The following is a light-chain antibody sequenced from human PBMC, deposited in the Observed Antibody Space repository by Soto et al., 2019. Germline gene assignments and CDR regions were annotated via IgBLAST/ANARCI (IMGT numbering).Light chain of an antibody. V-gene: IGKV1-39*01. CDR3: QQSHDTTFT. J-gene: IGKJ3*01. Sequence: DIQMTQSPSTLSAAVGDRVTITCRASRNISFYLNWYQQRPGKVPSLLIYKASTLQSGVPSRFRGGGCGTTFTLAIALVQSEDFANYFCQQSHDTTFTFGPGT. CDR1: RNISFY. CDR2: KAS.